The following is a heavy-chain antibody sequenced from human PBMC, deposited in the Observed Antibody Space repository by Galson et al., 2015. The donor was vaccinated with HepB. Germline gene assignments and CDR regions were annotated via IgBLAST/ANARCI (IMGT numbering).Heavy chain of an antibody. V-gene: IGHV1-18*04. CDR2: INTYSDDA. CDR1: GHIFVNYN. J-gene: IGHJ5*02. CDR3: AALRPFGP. Sequence: SVKVSCKASGHIFVNYNISWVRQAPGQGLEWMGWINTYSDDADYAQKFQGRVTMATDTSTNTAYVEVTSLRFDDTAVYYCAALRPFGPWGQGTLVTVSS.